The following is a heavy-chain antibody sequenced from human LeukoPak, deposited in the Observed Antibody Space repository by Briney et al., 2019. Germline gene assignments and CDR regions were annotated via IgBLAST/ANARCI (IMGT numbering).Heavy chain of an antibody. CDR3: AKDPSSIAARPGGDY. J-gene: IGHJ4*02. D-gene: IGHD6-6*01. CDR1: GFTFSSYA. CDR2: ISGSGGST. Sequence: GGSLRLSCAASGFTFSSYAMSWVRQAPGKGLEWVSAISGSGGSTYYADSVKGRFTISGDNSKNTLYLQMNSLRAEDTAVYYCAKDPSSIAARPGGDYWGQGTLVTVSS. V-gene: IGHV3-23*01.